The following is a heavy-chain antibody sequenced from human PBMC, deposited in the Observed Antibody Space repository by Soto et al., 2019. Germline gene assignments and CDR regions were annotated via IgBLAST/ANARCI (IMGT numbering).Heavy chain of an antibody. CDR2: IKSKTDGGTT. CDR1: GFTFSNAW. J-gene: IGHJ4*02. Sequence: EVQLVESGGGLVKPGGSLRLSCAASGFTFSNAWMNWVRQAPGKGLEWVGRIKSKTDGGTTDYAAPVKGRFTISRDDSKNTLYLQINSLKTEDTAVYYCTTEGAWLAMVIDYWGQGTLVTVSS. V-gene: IGHV3-15*07. D-gene: IGHD5-18*01. CDR3: TTEGAWLAMVIDY.